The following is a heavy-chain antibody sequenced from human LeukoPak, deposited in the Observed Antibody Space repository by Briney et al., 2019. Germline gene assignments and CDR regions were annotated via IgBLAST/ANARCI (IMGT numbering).Heavy chain of an antibody. V-gene: IGHV4-39*07. CDR2: IYYSGST. J-gene: IGHJ2*01. CDR1: GDSISSSSSY. CDR3: ARVYYSNSYDYWYFDL. Sequence: PSETLSLTCTVSGDSISSSSSYWGWIRQPPGEGLEWIGSIYYSGSTYYNTSLKSRVTISVDTSKNQFSLKLSSVTAADTAVYYCARVYYSNSYDYWYFDLWGRGTLVTVSS. D-gene: IGHD6-13*01.